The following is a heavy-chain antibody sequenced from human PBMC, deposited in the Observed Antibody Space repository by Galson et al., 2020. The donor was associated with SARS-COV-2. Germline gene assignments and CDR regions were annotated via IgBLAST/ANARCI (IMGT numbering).Heavy chain of an antibody. CDR2: ISDDGSKE. V-gene: IGHV3-30-3*01. Sequence: GGSLRLSCTASGLSFIYYSMHWVRQAPGKGLEWVALISDDGSKEFYTDSVKGRFTISRDDSKKTLYLQMTRLTTEDTAFYFCARSPRDIGAAGHFDYWGQGTLVTVS. J-gene: IGHJ4*02. CDR1: GLSFIYYS. D-gene: IGHD6-13*01. CDR3: ARSPRDIGAAGHFDY.